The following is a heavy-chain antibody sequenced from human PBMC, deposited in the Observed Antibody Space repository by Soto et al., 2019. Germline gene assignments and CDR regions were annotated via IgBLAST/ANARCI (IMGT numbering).Heavy chain of an antibody. D-gene: IGHD2-21*01. V-gene: IGHV3-30*04. CDR1: GFTFSSYA. CDR2: ISYDGSNK. Sequence: GGSLRLSCAASGFTFSSYAMHWVRQAPGKGLEWVAVISYDGSNKYYADSVKGRFTISRDNSKNTLYLQMNSLRAEDTAVYYCARVNSPSDWFDPWGQGSLVTVSS. J-gene: IGHJ5*02. CDR3: ARVNSPSDWFDP.